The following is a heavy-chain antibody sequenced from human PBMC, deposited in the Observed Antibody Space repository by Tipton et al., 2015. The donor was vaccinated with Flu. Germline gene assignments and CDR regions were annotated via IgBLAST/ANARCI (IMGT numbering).Heavy chain of an antibody. V-gene: IGHV4-59*01. J-gene: IGHJ6*02. CDR1: GGSISSYY. CDR3: ARELNYGMDV. Sequence: TLSLTCTVSGGSISSYYWSWIRQPPGKGLEWIGYIYYSGSTNYNPPLKSRVTISVDTSKNQFSLKLSSVTAADTAAYYCARELNYGMDVWGQGTTVTVSS. CDR2: IYYSGST.